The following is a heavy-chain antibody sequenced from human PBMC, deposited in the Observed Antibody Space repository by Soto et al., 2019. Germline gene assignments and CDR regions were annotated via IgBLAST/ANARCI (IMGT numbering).Heavy chain of an antibody. CDR3: ARDSSYDILTGDYQDYYYGMDV. CDR1: GFTFSSYA. V-gene: IGHV3-30-3*01. Sequence: GGSLRLSCAASGFTFSSYAMHWVRQAPGKGLEWVAVISYDGSNKYYADSVKGRFTISRDNSKNTLYLQMNSLRAEDTAVYYCARDSSYDILTGDYQDYYYGMDVWGQGTTVTVSS. D-gene: IGHD3-9*01. CDR2: ISYDGSNK. J-gene: IGHJ6*02.